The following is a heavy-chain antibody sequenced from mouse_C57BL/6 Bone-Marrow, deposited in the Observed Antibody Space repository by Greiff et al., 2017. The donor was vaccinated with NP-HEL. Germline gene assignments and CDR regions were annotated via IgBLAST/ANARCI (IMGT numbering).Heavy chain of an antibody. D-gene: IGHD2-3*01. V-gene: IGHV1-54*01. CDR2: INPGSGGT. Sequence: QVQLKESGAELVRPGTSVKVSCKASGYAFTNYLIEWVKQRPGQGLEWIGVINPGSGGTTYNEKFKGKATLTADKSSSTAYMQLSSLTSEDSAVYFCARGGYYPYWYFDVWGTGTTVTVSS. CDR1: GYAFTNYL. CDR3: ARGGYYPYWYFDV. J-gene: IGHJ1*03.